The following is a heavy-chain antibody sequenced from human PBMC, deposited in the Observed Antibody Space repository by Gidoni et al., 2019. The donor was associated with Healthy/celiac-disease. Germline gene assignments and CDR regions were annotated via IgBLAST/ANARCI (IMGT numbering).Heavy chain of an antibody. D-gene: IGHD2-2*01. J-gene: IGHJ4*02. CDR1: GFPFSGSA. Sequence: EVQLVESGGGLVQPGGSLTLSCAASGFPFSGSAMHWVRQASGKGLEWVGRIRSKANSYATAYAASVKGRFTISRDDSKNTAYLQMNSLKTEDTAVYYCTRTYCSSTSCQGDWGQGTLVTVSS. CDR2: IRSKANSYAT. CDR3: TRTYCSSTSCQGD. V-gene: IGHV3-73*02.